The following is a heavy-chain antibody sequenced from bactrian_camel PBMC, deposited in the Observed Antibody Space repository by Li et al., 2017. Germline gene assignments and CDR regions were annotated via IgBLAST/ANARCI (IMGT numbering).Heavy chain of an antibody. CDR1: GYTYSSCN. Sequence: QVQLVESGGGLVQPGGSLRLSCAASGYTYSSCNMGWHRQAPGKERELVSHIMGDGSTYYTPSVKGRFTISRDDAKNTLYLQLNSLKTEDTAMYYCVNAGYGVPNIRLLSVRSPGTQVTVS. CDR2: IMGDGST. D-gene: IGHD3*01. V-gene: IGHV3S55*01. J-gene: IGHJ4*01.